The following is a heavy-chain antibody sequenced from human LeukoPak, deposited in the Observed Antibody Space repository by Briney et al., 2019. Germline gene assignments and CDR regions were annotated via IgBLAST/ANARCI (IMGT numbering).Heavy chain of an antibody. CDR3: ARTGLASAGMGEY. CDR1: GFTFSDYY. V-gene: IGHV3-11*03. J-gene: IGHJ4*02. CDR2: ISSGSNYR. D-gene: IGHD6-13*01. Sequence: GSLRLSCAASGFTFSDYYMGWLRQAPGKGLEWVSYISSGSNYRNYADSVKGRFTISRDNAKNSLYLQMNTLRDEDTALYYCARTGLASAGMGEYWGQGTLVTVSS.